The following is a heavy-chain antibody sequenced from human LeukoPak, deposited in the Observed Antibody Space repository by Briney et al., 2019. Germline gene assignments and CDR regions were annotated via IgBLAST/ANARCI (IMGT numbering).Heavy chain of an antibody. J-gene: IGHJ1*01. V-gene: IGHV4-39*07. CDR3: ARDHGTAMGYFQH. Sequence: SETLSLTCTVSGGSISSSSYYWGWIRQPPGKGLEWIGSIYYSGSTYYNPSLKSRVTISVDTSKNQFSLKLSSVTAADTAVYYCARDHGTAMGYFQHWGQGTLVTVSS. D-gene: IGHD5-18*01. CDR1: GGSISSSSYY. CDR2: IYYSGST.